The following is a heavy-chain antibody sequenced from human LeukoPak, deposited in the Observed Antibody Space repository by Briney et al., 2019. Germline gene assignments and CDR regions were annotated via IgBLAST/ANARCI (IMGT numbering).Heavy chain of an antibody. CDR1: GFSFSGHW. D-gene: IGHD6-6*01. Sequence: PRGSLRLSCIASGFSFSGHWMHWARQLPGKGLVWVSRISPTRSTTSYADSVKGRFTVSRDNAKNTLYLQVNNLRAEDTAVYYCARGPNSNWSGLDFWGQGTLLTVSS. CDR2: ISPTRSTT. V-gene: IGHV3-74*01. J-gene: IGHJ4*02. CDR3: ARGPNSNWSGLDF.